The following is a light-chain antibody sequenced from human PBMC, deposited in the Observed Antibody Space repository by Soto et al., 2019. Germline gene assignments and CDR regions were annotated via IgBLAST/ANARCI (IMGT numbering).Light chain of an antibody. CDR2: YDY. Sequence: QSVLTQPPSVSGAPRQRVTISCSGSSSNIGSNAVNWYQQFPGKAPKLLIYYDYLVASGVSARFSGSKSGTSASLAISGLQSEDEADYYCAAWDDSTKSHVFGTGTKLTVL. V-gene: IGLV1-36*01. CDR1: SSNIGSNA. J-gene: IGLJ1*01. CDR3: AAWDDSTKSHV.